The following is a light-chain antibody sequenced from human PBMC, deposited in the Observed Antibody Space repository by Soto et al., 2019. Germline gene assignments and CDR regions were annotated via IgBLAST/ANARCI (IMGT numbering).Light chain of an antibody. CDR2: GAS. CDR3: QQYNNWPPYT. Sequence: EIVLTQSPATVSVSPGERATLSYRASQRISSNLAWYQQKPGQAPRLLIYGASTRATGIPARFSGSGSETEFTLTISSLQSEDFAVYYCQQYNNWPPYTFGQGTKLEIK. J-gene: IGKJ2*01. CDR1: QRISSN. V-gene: IGKV3-15*01.